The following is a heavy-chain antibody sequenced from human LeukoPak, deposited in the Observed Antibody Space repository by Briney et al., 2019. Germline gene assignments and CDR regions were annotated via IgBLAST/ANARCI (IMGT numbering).Heavy chain of an antibody. CDR1: GFNVSSNY. V-gene: IGHV3-66*02. D-gene: IGHD1-1*01. CDR3: ARERTATTYFDN. CDR2: IYSGGST. J-gene: IGHJ4*02. Sequence: GGSLRLSCVASGFNVSSNYMSWVRQAPGKGLEWVSVIYSGGSTYYADSVKGRFTISRDNSKSTLYLQMNSLRTEDTAVYYCARERTATTYFDNWGQGTLVTVSS.